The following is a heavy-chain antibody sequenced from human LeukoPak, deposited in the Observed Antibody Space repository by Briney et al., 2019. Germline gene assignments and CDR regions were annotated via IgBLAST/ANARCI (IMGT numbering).Heavy chain of an antibody. V-gene: IGHV1-69*01. CDR2: IIPIFGTA. CDR1: GGTFSSYA. D-gene: IGHD1-1*01. Sequence: SVKVSCKASGGTFSSYAISWVRQAPRQGLEWMGGIIPIFGTANYAQKFQGRVTITADESTSTAYMELSSLRSEDTAVYYCARPNPPPRDWNDVGWFDPWGQGTLVTVSS. J-gene: IGHJ5*02. CDR3: ARPNPPPRDWNDVGWFDP.